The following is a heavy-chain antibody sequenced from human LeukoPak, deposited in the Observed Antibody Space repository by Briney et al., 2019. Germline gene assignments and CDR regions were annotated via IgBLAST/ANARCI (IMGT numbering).Heavy chain of an antibody. CDR2: ISAYNGKT. CDR3: ARDGKQQLGFDY. J-gene: IGHJ4*02. V-gene: IGHV1-18*01. D-gene: IGHD6-13*01. Sequence: ASVKVSCKASGYTFTSYGISWVRQAPGQGLEWMGWISAYNGKTNHAQNFQGRVTMTTDTSTSTAYMELRSLRSDDTVVYYCARDGKQQLGFDYWGQGTLVTVSS. CDR1: GYTFTSYG.